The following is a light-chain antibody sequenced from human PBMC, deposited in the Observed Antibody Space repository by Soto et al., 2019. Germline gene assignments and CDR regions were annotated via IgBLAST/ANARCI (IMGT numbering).Light chain of an antibody. CDR3: QSYDSSNPVV. CDR2: DDN. Sequence: NFMLTQPHSVSESPGKTVTISCTRSSGSIASHYVQWYQQRPGSSPTTVIYDDNQRPSGVPDRFSGSIDSSSNSASLSISGLKTEDEADYYCQSYDSSNPVVFGGGTKLTVL. V-gene: IGLV6-57*01. J-gene: IGLJ2*01. CDR1: SGSIASHY.